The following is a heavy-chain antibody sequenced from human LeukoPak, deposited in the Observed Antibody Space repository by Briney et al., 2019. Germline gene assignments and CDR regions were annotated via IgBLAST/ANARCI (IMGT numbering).Heavy chain of an antibody. D-gene: IGHD1-7*01. CDR3: ARLLANWNYAPQIFDY. CDR2: IYYSGST. CDR1: GGSISSSSYY. V-gene: IGHV4-39*07. Sequence: KPSETLSLTCTVSGGSISSSSYYWGWIRQPPGKGLEWIGSIYYSGSTYYNPSLKSRVTISVDTSKNQFSLKLSSVTAADTAVYYCARLLANWNYAPQIFDYWGQGTLVTVSS. J-gene: IGHJ4*02.